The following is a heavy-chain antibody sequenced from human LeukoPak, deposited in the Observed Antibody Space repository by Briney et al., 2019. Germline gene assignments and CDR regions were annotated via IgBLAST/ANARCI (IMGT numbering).Heavy chain of an antibody. CDR2: IYYTGNT. CDR1: GGPIGGYF. J-gene: IGHJ4*02. V-gene: IGHV4-59*01. CDR3: ARVRDYYYDNCGYYDY. D-gene: IGHD3-22*01. Sequence: PSETLSLTCTVSGGPIGGYFWTWIRQPPGKGLEWIGHIYYTGNTNYDPSLKNRVSISVDTSKNQFSLKLTSVTSADTAKYYCARVRDYYYDNCGYYDYWGQGTLVTVSS.